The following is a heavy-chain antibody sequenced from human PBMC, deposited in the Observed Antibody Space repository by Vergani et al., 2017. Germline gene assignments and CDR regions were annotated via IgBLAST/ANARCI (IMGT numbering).Heavy chain of an antibody. CDR2: ISSSSSYI. V-gene: IGHV3-21*01. D-gene: IGHD6-13*01. CDR1: GFTFSSYS. Sequence: EVQLVESGGGLVKPGGSLRLSCAASGFTFSSYSMNWVRQAPGKGLEWVSSISSSSSYIYYADSVKGRFTISRDNAKNSLYLQMNSLRAEDTAVYYCARELLGDGSSWYYYCYGMDVWGQGTTVTVSS. J-gene: IGHJ6*02. CDR3: ARELLGDGSSWYYYCYGMDV.